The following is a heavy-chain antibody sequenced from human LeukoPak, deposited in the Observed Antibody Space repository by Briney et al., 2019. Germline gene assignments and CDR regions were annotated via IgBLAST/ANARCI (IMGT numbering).Heavy chain of an antibody. CDR1: GFTFSSYS. CDR2: ISSSSSYV. J-gene: IGHJ4*02. D-gene: IGHD3-22*01. V-gene: IGHV3-21*01. CDR3: ARDSSGYYRTENYFDY. Sequence: GESLRLSCAASGFTFSSYSMNWVRQAPGKGLEWVSSISSSSSYVYYADAGKGRFTISRDNAKNSLYLQMNSLRAEDTAVYYCARDSSGYYRTENYFDYWGQGTLVTVSS.